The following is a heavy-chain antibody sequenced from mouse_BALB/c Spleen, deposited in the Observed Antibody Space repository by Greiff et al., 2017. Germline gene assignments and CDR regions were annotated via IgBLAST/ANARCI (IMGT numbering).Heavy chain of an antibody. D-gene: IGHD1-2*01. J-gene: IGHJ1*01. CDR2: INPNNGGT. V-gene: IGHV1-18*01. CDR3: AREGVRLQYFDV. CDR1: GYTFTDYN. Sequence: VQLKESGPELVKPGASVKIPCKASGYTFTDYNMDWVKQSHGKSLEWIGDINPNNGGTIYNQKFKGKATLTVDKSSSTAYMELRSLTSEDTAVYYCAREGVRLQYFDVWGAGTTVTVSS.